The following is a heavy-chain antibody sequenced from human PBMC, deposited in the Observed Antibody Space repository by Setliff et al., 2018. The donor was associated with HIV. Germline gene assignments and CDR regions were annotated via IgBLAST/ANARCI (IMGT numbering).Heavy chain of an antibody. D-gene: IGHD2-8*01. CDR1: GGTFSNYA. CDR3: AKGPNFEDAFDI. V-gene: IGHV1-69*10. CDR2: LIPIVDIT. J-gene: IGHJ3*02. Sequence: SVKVSCKASGGTFSNYAFTWVRQAPGQGLEWMGGLIPIVDITKSTQKFRDRVTFTADESTKTAQMELSGLTFEDTAVYYCAKGPNFEDAFDIWGQGTVVTVSS.